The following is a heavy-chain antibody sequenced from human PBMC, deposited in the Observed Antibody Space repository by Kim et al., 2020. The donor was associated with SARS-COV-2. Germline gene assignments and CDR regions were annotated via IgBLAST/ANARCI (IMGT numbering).Heavy chain of an antibody. CDR1: GGSISSSSYY. D-gene: IGHD6-6*01. V-gene: IGHV4-39*01. CDR2: IYYSGST. J-gene: IGHJ3*02. Sequence: SETLSLTCTVFGGSISSSSYYWGWIRQPPGKGLEWIGSIYYSGSTYYNPSLKSRVTISVDTSKNQFSLKLSSVTAADTAVYYCARLGGRIAARFSAFDI. CDR3: ARLGGRIAARFSAFDI.